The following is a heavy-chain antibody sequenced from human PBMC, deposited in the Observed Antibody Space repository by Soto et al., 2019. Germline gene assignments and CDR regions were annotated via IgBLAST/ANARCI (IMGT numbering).Heavy chain of an antibody. CDR3: ARVYGDYYPSHYYFDY. J-gene: IGHJ4*02. Sequence: PSETLSLTCTVFGGSISSYYWSWIRQPPGKGLEWIGSIYHSGSTYYNPSLKSRVTISVDTSKNQFSLKLSSVTAADTAVYYCARVYGDYYPSHYYFDYWGQGTLVTVSS. CDR2: IYHSGST. D-gene: IGHD4-17*01. V-gene: IGHV4-38-2*02. CDR1: GGSISSYY.